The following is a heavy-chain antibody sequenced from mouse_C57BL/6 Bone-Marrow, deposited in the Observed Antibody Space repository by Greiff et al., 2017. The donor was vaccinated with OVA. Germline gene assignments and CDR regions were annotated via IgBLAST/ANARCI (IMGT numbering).Heavy chain of an antibody. J-gene: IGHJ3*01. CDR2: INPSTGGT. D-gene: IGHD2-3*01. Sequence: VHLQQSGPELVKPGASVKLSCKASGYTFTGYYMNWVKQSPEKSLEWIGKINPSTGGTTYKQKFKDKATMTVDKSSSTAYMQLSSLTSEDSAVYYCAIYEGYAMAYWGQGTLVTVSA. V-gene: IGHV1-42*01. CDR1: GYTFTGYY. CDR3: AIYEGYAMAY.